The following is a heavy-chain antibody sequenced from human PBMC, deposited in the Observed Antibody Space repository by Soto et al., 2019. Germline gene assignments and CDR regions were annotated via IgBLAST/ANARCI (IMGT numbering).Heavy chain of an antibody. Sequence: SETLSLTCTVSGGSISRSSYYWGWIRQPPGKGLEWIGSIYYSGSTYYNPSLKSRVTISVDTSKNQFSLKLSSVTAADTAVYYCASTTQYYYDSSGLFLWGQGTLVTVSS. CDR2: IYYSGST. CDR1: GGSISRSSYY. J-gene: IGHJ4*02. V-gene: IGHV4-39*01. CDR3: ASTTQYYYDSSGLFL. D-gene: IGHD3-22*01.